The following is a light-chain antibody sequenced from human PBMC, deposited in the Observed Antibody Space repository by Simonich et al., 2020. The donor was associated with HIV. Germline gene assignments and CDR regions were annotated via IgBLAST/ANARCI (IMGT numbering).Light chain of an antibody. Sequence: DIVMTQSPDSLAVSLGERATINCKSSRNILYNSNNKNYLAWYQQKPGQPPKLLIYWASTRESGVPDRFSGSGSGTDFTLTISSLQAEDVAVYYCQQYYSTPAFGQGTKVEIK. J-gene: IGKJ1*01. CDR1: RNILYNSNNKNY. V-gene: IGKV4-1*01. CDR3: QQYYSTPA. CDR2: WAS.